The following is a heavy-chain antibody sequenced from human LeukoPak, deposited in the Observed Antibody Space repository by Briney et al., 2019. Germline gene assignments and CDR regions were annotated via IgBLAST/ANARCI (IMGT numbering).Heavy chain of an antibody. D-gene: IGHD1-26*01. V-gene: IGHV3-66*01. CDR3: ARERIVGATGIFDY. CDR1: GFTFSNHD. J-gene: IGHJ4*02. Sequence: PGGSLRLSCAASGFTFSNHDMNWVRQAPGKGLEWVSVIYSGGSTYYADSVKGRFTISRDNSKNTLYLQMNSLRAEDTAVYYCARERIVGATGIFDYWGQGTLVTVSS. CDR2: IYSGGST.